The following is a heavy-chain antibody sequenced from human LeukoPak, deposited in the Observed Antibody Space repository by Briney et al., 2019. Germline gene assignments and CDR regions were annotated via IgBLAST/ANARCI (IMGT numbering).Heavy chain of an antibody. CDR3: ARAYRIAVAGTGVDY. J-gene: IGHJ4*02. Sequence: GALVKVSCKASGYTFTSYGISWVRQAPGQGLEWMGWISAYNGNTSYAQKFQGRVTMTRDTSTSTVYMELSSLRSEDTAVYYCARAYRIAVAGTGVDYWGQGTLVTVSS. V-gene: IGHV1-18*01. D-gene: IGHD6-19*01. CDR2: ISAYNGNT. CDR1: GYTFTSYG.